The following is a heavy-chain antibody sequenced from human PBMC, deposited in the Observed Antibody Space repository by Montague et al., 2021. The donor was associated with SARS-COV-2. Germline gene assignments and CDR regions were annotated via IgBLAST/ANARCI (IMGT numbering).Heavy chain of an antibody. CDR2: FTQKGST. J-gene: IGHJ6*04. D-gene: IGHD2-15*01. Sequence: SETLSLTCSIQVSWYSGAYRKCTRQNPSHHAEWMPAFTQKGSTNCNPSLKSRVTISVDTSKNQFSLKLSSVTAADTAVYYCARGSGCSGGSCYSEWDPYYYYGMDVWGKGTTVTVSS. V-gene: IGHV4-34*01. CDR3: ARGSGCSGGSCYSEWDPYYYYGMDV. CDR1: VSWYSGAY.